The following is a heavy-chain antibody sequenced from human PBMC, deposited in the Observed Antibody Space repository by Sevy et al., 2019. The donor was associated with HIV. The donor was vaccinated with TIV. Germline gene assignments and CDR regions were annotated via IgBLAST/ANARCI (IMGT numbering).Heavy chain of an antibody. D-gene: IGHD2-2*01. CDR2: ISGSCGST. J-gene: IGHJ4*02. V-gene: IGHV3-23*01. CDR3: AKDLDIVVVPAG. CDR1: GFTFSSYA. Sequence: GGSLRLSCAASGFTFSSYAMSWVRQAPGKGLEWVSAISGSCGSTYYADSVKGRFTISRDNSKNTLYLQMNSLRAEDTAVYYCAKDLDIVVVPAGWGQGTLVTVSS.